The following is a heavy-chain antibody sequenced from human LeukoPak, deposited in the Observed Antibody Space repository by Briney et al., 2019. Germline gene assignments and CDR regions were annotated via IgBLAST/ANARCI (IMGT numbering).Heavy chain of an antibody. CDR1: GGTFSSYA. Sequence: GASVRVSCKASGGTFSSYAISWVRQAPGQGLEWMGGIIPIFGTTNYAQKFQSRVTITADESTSTAYMELSSLRSEDTAVYYCARGQVLRFLERIRHDSYYYYGMDVWGQGTTVTVSS. CDR2: IIPIFGTT. CDR3: ARGQVLRFLERIRHDSYYYYGMDV. D-gene: IGHD3-3*01. V-gene: IGHV1-69*13. J-gene: IGHJ6*02.